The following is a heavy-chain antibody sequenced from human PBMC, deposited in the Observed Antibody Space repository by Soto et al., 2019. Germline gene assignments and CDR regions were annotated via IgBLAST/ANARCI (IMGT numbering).Heavy chain of an antibody. J-gene: IGHJ4*02. CDR3: ERDLVGATVFFGYFDY. Sequence: GSLRLSCAASGIIFTGFGMHWVRQAPGKGLEWVAVIRYDGSNTYYADSVKGRFTISRDNSKNTLYLQMNSLRAEDTDVYYCERDLVGATVFFGYFDYCGQGALVTVS. D-gene: IGHD1-26*01. CDR2: IRYDGSNT. CDR1: GIIFTGFG. V-gene: IGHV3-33*01.